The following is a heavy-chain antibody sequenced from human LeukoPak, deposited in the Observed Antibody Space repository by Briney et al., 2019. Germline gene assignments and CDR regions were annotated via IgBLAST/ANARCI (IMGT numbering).Heavy chain of an antibody. D-gene: IGHD2-15*01. Sequence: SVKVSCKASGGTFSSYAISWVRQAPGQGLEWMGRIIPIFGIANYAQKFQGRVTITADKSTSTAYMELSSLRSEDTAVYHCARLSGVGYCSGGSCSNNWFDPWGQGTLVTVSS. CDR2: IIPIFGIA. J-gene: IGHJ5*02. CDR1: GGTFSSYA. CDR3: ARLSGVGYCSGGSCSNNWFDP. V-gene: IGHV1-69*04.